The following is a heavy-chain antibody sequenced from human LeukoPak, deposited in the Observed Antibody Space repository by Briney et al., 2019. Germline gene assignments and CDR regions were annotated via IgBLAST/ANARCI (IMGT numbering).Heavy chain of an antibody. J-gene: IGHJ4*02. CDR2: INHSGST. Sequence: PSETLSLTCAVYGGSFSGYYWSWIRQPPGKGLEWIGEINHSGSTNYNPSLKSRVTISVDTSKYQFSLKLSSVTAADTAVYYCARGRYYDYVWGSYRYRDYFDYWGQGTLVTVSS. CDR1: GGSFSGYY. D-gene: IGHD3-16*02. CDR3: ARGRYYDYVWGSYRYRDYFDY. V-gene: IGHV4-34*01.